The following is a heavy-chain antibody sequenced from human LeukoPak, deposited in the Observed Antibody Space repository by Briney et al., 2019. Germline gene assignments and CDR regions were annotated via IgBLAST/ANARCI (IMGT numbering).Heavy chain of an antibody. D-gene: IGHD3-10*01. V-gene: IGHV1-8*01. CDR2: MNPNSGNT. CDR1: GYTFTSYD. CDR3: ARGTRGVVHFDY. J-gene: IGHJ4*02. Sequence: ASVKVSCKASGYTFTSYDINWVRQATGQGLEWMGWMNPNSGNTGYAPKFQGRVTMTRNTSISTAYMELSSLRSEDTAVYYCARGTRGVVHFDYWGQGTLVTVSS.